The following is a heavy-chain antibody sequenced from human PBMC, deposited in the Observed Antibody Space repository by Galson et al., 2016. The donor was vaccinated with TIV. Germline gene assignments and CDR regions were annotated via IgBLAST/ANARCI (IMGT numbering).Heavy chain of an antibody. V-gene: IGHV3-7*01. CDR3: LKAMDV. Sequence: SLRLSCAASGFTFSNYWMHWVRQAPGKGLEWVANINQDGSEKYYVDSVKGRFTISRDNAKNSLFLQMNSLRAEDTALYYCLKAMDVWGQGATVTGS. CDR2: INQDGSEK. J-gene: IGHJ6*02. CDR1: GFTFSNYW.